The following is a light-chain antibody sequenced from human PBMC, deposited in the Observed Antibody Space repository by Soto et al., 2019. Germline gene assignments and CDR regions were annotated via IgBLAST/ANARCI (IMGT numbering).Light chain of an antibody. J-gene: IGKJ5*01. V-gene: IGKV1-8*01. CDR3: QQYYSYPF. Sequence: AIRMTQSPSSFSASTGDRVTITCRASQGISSDLAWYQQKPGKAPKLLIYAASTLQSGVPSRFSGSGSGTDFTLTISCLQSEDFATYYCQQYYSYPFFGQGTRLEIK. CDR2: AAS. CDR1: QGISSD.